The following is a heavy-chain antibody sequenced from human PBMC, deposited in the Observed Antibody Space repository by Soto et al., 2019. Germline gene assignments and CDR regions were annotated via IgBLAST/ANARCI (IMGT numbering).Heavy chain of an antibody. J-gene: IGHJ5*02. D-gene: IGHD3-22*01. CDR1: GSTVSSNY. V-gene: IGHV3-53*02. CDR2: IYSGGST. CDR3: ARDYRYYYDSSGYYYDS. Sequence: EVQLVETGGGLIQPGGSLRLSCAASGSTVSSNYMSWVRQAPGKGLEWVSVIYSGGSTYYADSVKGRFTISRDNSKNTLYLQMNSLRAEDTAVYYCARDYRYYYDSSGYYYDSWGQGTLVTVSS.